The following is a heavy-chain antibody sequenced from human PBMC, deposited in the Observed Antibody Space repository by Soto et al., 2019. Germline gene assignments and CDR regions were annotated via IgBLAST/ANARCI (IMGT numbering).Heavy chain of an antibody. CDR2: IYYSGST. Sequence: SETLSLTCTVSGGSISSYYWSWIRQPPGKGLEWIGYIYYSGSTNYNPSLKSRVTISVDTSKNQFSLKLSSVTAADTAVYYCARDREYCSGGSCYSVFDYWGQGTLVTVS. CDR1: GGSISSYY. J-gene: IGHJ4*02. V-gene: IGHV4-59*01. CDR3: ARDREYCSGGSCYSVFDY. D-gene: IGHD2-15*01.